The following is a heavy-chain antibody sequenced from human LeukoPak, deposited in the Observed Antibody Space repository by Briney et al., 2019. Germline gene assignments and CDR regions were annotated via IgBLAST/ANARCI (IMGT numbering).Heavy chain of an antibody. V-gene: IGHV4-59*01. CDR3: ARGLNRNNYGDYGY. CDR2: IYHTGST. D-gene: IGHD4-11*01. J-gene: IGHJ4*02. Sequence: SETLSLTCTVSGGSISSYYWSWIRQPPGKGLEWIGYIYHTGSTSYNPSLKGRVTISVDTSKNQFSLKLSSVTAADTAVYYCARGLNRNNYGDYGYWGQGTLVTVSS. CDR1: GGSISSYY.